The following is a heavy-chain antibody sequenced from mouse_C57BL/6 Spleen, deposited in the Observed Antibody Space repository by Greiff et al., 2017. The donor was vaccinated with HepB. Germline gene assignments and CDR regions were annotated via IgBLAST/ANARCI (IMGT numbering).Heavy chain of an antibody. CDR2: LSYDGSN. CDR1: GYSITSGYY. CDR3: ARDPGTSGYAWFAY. D-gene: IGHD3-2*02. Sequence: VQLQQSGPGLVKPSQSLSLTCSVTGYSITSGYYWNWIRQFPGNKLEWMGYLSYDGSNNYNPSLKNRISITRDTSKNQFFLKLHSVTTADTATSYWARDPGTSGYAWFAYWGQGTMVTVSA. V-gene: IGHV3-6*01. J-gene: IGHJ3*01.